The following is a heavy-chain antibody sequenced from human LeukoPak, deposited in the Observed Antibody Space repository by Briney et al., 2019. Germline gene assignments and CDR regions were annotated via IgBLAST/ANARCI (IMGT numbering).Heavy chain of an antibody. CDR3: ARHGSYYDSSGYSHRPFDY. J-gene: IGHJ4*02. V-gene: IGHV4-4*09. D-gene: IGHD3-22*01. CDR2: IYTSGST. Sequence: SETLSLTCTVSGGSISSYYWSWIRQPPGKGLEWIGYIYTSGSTNYNPSLKSRVTISVDTSKNQFSLKLSSVTAADTAVYYCARHGSYYDSSGYSHRPFDYWGQGTLVTVSS. CDR1: GGSISSYY.